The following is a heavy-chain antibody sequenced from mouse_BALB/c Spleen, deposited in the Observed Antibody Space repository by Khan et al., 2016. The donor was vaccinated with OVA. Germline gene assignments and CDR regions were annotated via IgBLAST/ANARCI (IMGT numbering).Heavy chain of an antibody. D-gene: IGHD3-1*01. CDR3: ARGGYGGFAY. CDR1: GYAFTNYQ. V-gene: IGHV1S81*02. Sequence: QVQLKQSGAELVKPGASVKLSCKASGYAFTNYQMYWVKQRPGQGLEWIGEINPSNGGTNFNEKFKSKATLTVDKSSSTAYMQLSSLTSEDSGVYDCARGGYGGFAYWGQGTLVTVSA. J-gene: IGHJ3*01. CDR2: INPSNGGT.